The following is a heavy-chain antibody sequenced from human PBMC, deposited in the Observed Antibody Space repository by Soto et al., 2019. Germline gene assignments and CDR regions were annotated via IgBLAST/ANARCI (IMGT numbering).Heavy chain of an antibody. CDR2: ISYDGSNK. Sequence: PGGSLRLSCAASGFTFSSYGMHWVRQAPGKGLEWVAVISYDGSNKYYADSVKGRFTISRDNSKNTLYLQMNSLRAEDTAVYYCAKDVSSGWSPADYWGQGTLVTVSS. D-gene: IGHD6-19*01. CDR1: GFTFSSYG. V-gene: IGHV3-30*18. CDR3: AKDVSSGWSPADY. J-gene: IGHJ4*02.